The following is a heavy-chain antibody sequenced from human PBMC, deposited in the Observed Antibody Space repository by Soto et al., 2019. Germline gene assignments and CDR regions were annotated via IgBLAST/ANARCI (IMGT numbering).Heavy chain of an antibody. CDR3: ARHTVMRDYYGSGFDY. Sequence: SETLSLTCTVSGGSISSYYWSWIRQPPGKGLEWIGYIHYSGSTNYNPSLKSRVTISVDTSKNQFSLKLSSVTAADTAVYYCARHTVMRDYYGSGFDYWGQGTLVTVSS. CDR2: IHYSGST. CDR1: GGSISSYY. V-gene: IGHV4-59*08. D-gene: IGHD3-10*01. J-gene: IGHJ4*02.